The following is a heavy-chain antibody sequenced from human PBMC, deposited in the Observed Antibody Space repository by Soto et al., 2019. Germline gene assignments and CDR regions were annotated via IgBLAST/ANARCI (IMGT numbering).Heavy chain of an antibody. CDR3: ARVAEPYYYYGMDV. Sequence: ASVKVSCKASGYTFTGYYMHWVRQAPGQGLEWMGWINPNSGGTNYAQKFQGRVTMTRDTSISTAYMELSRLRSDDTAVYYCARVAEPYYYYGMDVWGQGTSVTVSS. V-gene: IGHV1-2*02. CDR2: INPNSGGT. J-gene: IGHJ6*02. CDR1: GYTFTGYY. D-gene: IGHD2-15*01.